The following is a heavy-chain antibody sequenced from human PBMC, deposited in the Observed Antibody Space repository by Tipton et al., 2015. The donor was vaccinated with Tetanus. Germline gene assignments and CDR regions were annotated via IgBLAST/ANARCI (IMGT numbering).Heavy chain of an antibody. V-gene: IGHV3-23*01. J-gene: IGHJ4*02. D-gene: IGHD2-8*01. Sequence: SLRLSCAASGFTFSDYTMAWVRQAPGEGLEWVSTISGGGHNTHYADSVQGRFTISRDNSKNTMYLQLNSLRAEDTAVYYCVRGGMMYADYWGQGTLVTVSS. CDR2: ISGGGHNT. CDR3: VRGGMMYADY. CDR1: GFTFSDYT.